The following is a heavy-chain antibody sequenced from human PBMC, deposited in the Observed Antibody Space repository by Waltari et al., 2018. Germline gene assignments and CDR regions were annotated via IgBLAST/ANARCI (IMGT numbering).Heavy chain of an antibody. V-gene: IGHV4-31*03. J-gene: IGHJ1*01. D-gene: IGHD1-26*01. CDR3: ARGPKLGVGATIYFQH. CDR2: IYYSGST. CDR1: GGSISSGGYY. Sequence: QVQLQESGPGLVKPSQTLSLTCTVSGGSISSGGYYWSWIRQHPGKGLEWIGYIYYSGSTYYNPSLKSRVTISVDTSKNQFSLKLSSVTAADTAVYYCARGPKLGVGATIYFQHWGQGTLVTVSS.